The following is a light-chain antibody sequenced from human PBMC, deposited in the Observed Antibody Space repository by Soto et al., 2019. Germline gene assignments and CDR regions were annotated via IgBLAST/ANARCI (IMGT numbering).Light chain of an antibody. V-gene: IGKV1-9*01. CDR3: QPLHVYRST. CDR2: AGT. Sequence: IQLTQSPSSLSASVGDRVTITCRASQDINSYLAWYQQKPGKAPNLVIYAGTSLQSGVPSRFSGSGSGTEFTLTISSLQPEDFVPYYCQPLHVYRSTVGGGTKVDLK. J-gene: IGKJ4*01. CDR1: QDINSY.